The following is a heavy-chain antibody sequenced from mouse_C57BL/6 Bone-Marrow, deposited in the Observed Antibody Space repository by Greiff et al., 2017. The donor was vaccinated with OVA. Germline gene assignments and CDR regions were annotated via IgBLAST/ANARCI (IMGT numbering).Heavy chain of an antibody. J-gene: IGHJ2*01. CDR2: IDPEDGET. V-gene: IGHV14-2*01. CDR3: ARYPFITTVVEGYFDY. Sequence: EVQLQQSGAELVKPGASVKLSCTASGFNIKDYYMHWVKQRTEQGLEWIGRIDPEDGETKYAPKFQGKATITADTSSNTAYLQLSSLTSEDTAVYYCARYPFITTVVEGYFDYGGQGTTLTVSS. CDR1: GFNIKDYY. D-gene: IGHD1-1*01.